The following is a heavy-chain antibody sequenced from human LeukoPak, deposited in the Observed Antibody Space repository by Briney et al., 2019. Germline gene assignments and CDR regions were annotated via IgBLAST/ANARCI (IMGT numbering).Heavy chain of an antibody. CDR1: GYTFTSYG. V-gene: IGHV1-18*01. CDR3: ARLSNGYDFWSGCYPIDY. D-gene: IGHD3-3*01. CDR2: ISAYNGNT. Sequence: ASVKVSCKASGYTFTSYGISWVRQAPGQGLEWMGWISAYNGNTNYAQKLQGRVTMTTDTSTSTAYMELRSLRSDDTAVYYCARLSNGYDFWSGCYPIDYWGQGTLVTVSS. J-gene: IGHJ4*02.